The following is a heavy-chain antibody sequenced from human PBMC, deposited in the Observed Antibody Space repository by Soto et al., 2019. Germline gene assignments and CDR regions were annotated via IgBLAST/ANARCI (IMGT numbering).Heavy chain of an antibody. V-gene: IGHV3-7*04. D-gene: IGHD6-19*01. CDR2: IKQDGSEK. Sequence: EVQLVESGGGLFQPGGSLRLSCAASGFTCSSYWMSWVRQAPGKGLEWVANIKQDGSEKYYVDSVKGRFTISRDNAKNSLYLQMNSLRAEDTAVYYCARGIAVAGIVYCGQGTLVTVSS. J-gene: IGHJ4*02. CDR3: ARGIAVAGIVY. CDR1: GFTCSSYW.